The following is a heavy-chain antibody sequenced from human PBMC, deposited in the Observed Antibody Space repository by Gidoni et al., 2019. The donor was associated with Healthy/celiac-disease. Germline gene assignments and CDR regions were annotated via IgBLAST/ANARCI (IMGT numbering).Heavy chain of an antibody. D-gene: IGHD6-19*01. CDR3: VKDGLGIAVAGTSSYWYFDL. J-gene: IGHJ2*01. CDR1: GFTFSSSA. V-gene: IGHV3-64D*06. Sequence: EVQLVESGGGLVQPGGSLRLSCSASGFTFSSSAMHWVRQAPGKGLEYVSAISSNGGSTYYADSVKGRFTISRDNSKNTLYLQMSSLRAEDTAVYYCVKDGLGIAVAGTSSYWYFDLWGRGTLVTVSS. CDR2: ISSNGGST.